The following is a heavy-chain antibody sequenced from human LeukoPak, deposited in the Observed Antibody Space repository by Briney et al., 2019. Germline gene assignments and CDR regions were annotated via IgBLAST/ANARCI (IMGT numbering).Heavy chain of an antibody. D-gene: IGHD2-15*01. CDR1: GFTFSDYY. Sequence: GGSLRLSCAASGFTFSDYYMSWIRQAPGKGLEWVSYISSSGSTIYYADSVKGRFTISRDNAKNSLYLQMNSLRAEDTAVYYCARAGYCSGGSCDLDAFDIWGQGTMVTVSS. CDR3: ARAGYCSGGSCDLDAFDI. V-gene: IGHV3-11*04. J-gene: IGHJ3*02. CDR2: ISSSGSTI.